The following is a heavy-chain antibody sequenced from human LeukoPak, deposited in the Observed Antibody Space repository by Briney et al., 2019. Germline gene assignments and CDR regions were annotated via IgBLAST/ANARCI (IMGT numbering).Heavy chain of an antibody. Sequence: GGSLRLSCAASGFTFSSYSMNWVRQAPGEGLEWVSSISSSSSYIYYADSVKGRFTISRDNAKNSLYLQMNSLRAEDTAVYYCARDSYDSSGSHYWGQGTLVTVSS. CDR2: ISSSSSYI. J-gene: IGHJ4*02. V-gene: IGHV3-21*01. D-gene: IGHD3-22*01. CDR3: ARDSYDSSGSHY. CDR1: GFTFSSYS.